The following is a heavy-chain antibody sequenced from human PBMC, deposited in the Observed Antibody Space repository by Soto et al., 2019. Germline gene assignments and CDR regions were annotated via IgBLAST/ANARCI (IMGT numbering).Heavy chain of an antibody. CDR1: EFTISIYD. CDR2: ISYDGNKK. V-gene: IGHV3-30*03. CDR3: AIAGRWDGVEI. Sequence: QVQLVESGGGVVQPGRSLRLSCAASEFTISIYDMHWVRQAPGKGLEWVTGISYDGNKKFYVDSVKGRFTISRDNSKNTLNLQMNSLRAEDTAVYYCAIAGRWDGVEIWGQGTTVTVSS. J-gene: IGHJ3*02.